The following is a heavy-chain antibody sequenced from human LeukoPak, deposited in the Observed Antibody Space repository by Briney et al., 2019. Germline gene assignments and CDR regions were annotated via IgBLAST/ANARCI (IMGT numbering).Heavy chain of an antibody. V-gene: IGHV4-30-4*01. D-gene: IGHD2-15*01. J-gene: IGHJ5*02. CDR3: ARGYRYCSGGSCYSVNWFDP. CDR1: GGSISSGDYY. CDR2: IYYSGST. Sequence: SQTLSLTCTVSGGSISSGDYYWSWIRQPPGKGLEWIGYIYYSGSTYYNPSLKSRVTISVDTSKNQFSLKLSSVTAADTAVYYCARGYRYCSGGSCYSVNWFDPWGQGTLVTVSS.